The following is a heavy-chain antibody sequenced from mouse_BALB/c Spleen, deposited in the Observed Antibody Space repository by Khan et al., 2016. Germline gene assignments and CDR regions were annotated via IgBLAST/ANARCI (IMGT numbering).Heavy chain of an antibody. V-gene: IGHV3-6*02. CDR3: ARDGNYWFAY. Sequence: EVQLQESGPGLVKPSQSLSLTCSVTGYSITSGYYWNWIRQFPGNKLEWMGYISYDGSNNYNPSLKNRISITRDTSKIQFFLKLNSVTTEDTATYYCARDGNYWFAYWGQGTLVTVSA. D-gene: IGHD2-1*01. CDR2: ISYDGSN. J-gene: IGHJ3*01. CDR1: GYSITSGYY.